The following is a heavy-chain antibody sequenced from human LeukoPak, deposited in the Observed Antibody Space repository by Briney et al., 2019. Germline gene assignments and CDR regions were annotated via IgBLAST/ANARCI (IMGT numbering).Heavy chain of an antibody. Sequence: SETLSLTCAVSGGSISSGSYYWSWIRQPAGKGLEWIGRIYTSGSTNYNPSLKSRVTISVDTSKNQFSLKLSSVTAADTAVYYCARVTYDFWSDTRDPYYYYYYMDVWGKGTTVTVSS. D-gene: IGHD3-3*01. J-gene: IGHJ6*03. CDR3: ARVTYDFWSDTRDPYYYYYYMDV. CDR1: GGSISSGSYY. CDR2: IYTSGST. V-gene: IGHV4-61*02.